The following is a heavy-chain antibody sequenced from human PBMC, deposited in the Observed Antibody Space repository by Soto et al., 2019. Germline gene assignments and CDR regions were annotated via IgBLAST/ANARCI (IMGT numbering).Heavy chain of an antibody. D-gene: IGHD5-18*01. V-gene: IGHV4-30-2*01. Sequence: SETLSLTCAVSGGSISSGGYSWSWIRQPPGKGLEWIGYIYHSGSTYYNPSLKSRVTISVDRSKNQFSLKLSSVTAADTAVYYCARVTGHSYAPVRFDPWGQGTLVTVSS. CDR3: ARVTGHSYAPVRFDP. CDR1: GGSISSGGYS. CDR2: IYHSGST. J-gene: IGHJ5*02.